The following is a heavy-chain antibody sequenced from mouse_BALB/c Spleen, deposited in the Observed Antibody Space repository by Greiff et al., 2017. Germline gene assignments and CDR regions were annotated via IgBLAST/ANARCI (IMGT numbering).Heavy chain of an antibody. J-gene: IGHJ2*01. CDR3: AREGAFITTAYFDY. V-gene: IGHV3-6*02. Sequence: EVKLQESGPGLVKPSQSLSLTCSVTGYSITSGYYWNWIRQFPGNKLEWMGYISYDGSNNYNPSLKNRISITRDTSKNQFFLKLNSVTTEDTATYYCAREGAFITTAYFDYWGQGTTLTVSS. D-gene: IGHD1-2*01. CDR2: ISYDGSN. CDR1: GYSITSGYY.